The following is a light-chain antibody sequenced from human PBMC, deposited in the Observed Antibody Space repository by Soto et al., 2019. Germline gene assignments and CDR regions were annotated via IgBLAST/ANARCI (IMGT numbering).Light chain of an antibody. J-gene: IGKJ5*01. CDR1: QNINSW. V-gene: IGKV1-12*01. CDR3: QQANSFPIT. Sequence: DIHMTQSPSTLSASVGDRVTITCRASQNINSWLAWYQHKPGKAPILLIYAASSLQSGVPSRFSGSGSGTDFTLTISSLQPEDCAIYFCQQANSFPITFGQGTRLEI. CDR2: AAS.